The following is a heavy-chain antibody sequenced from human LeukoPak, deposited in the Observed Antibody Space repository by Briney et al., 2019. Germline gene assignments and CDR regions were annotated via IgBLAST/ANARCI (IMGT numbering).Heavy chain of an antibody. CDR2: ISGYNGKT. J-gene: IGHJ6*02. D-gene: IGHD1-26*01. CDR3: ARDRPSRGSYYEVDYYYGMDV. CDR1: GFTFTNYG. V-gene: IGHV1-18*01. Sequence: ASVKVSCKASGFTFTNYGICWVRQAPGQGLEWMGWISGYNGKTNYAQKLQGRVTMTTDTSTSTAYMELRSLRSDDTAVYYCARDRPSRGSYYEVDYYYGMDVWGQGTTVTVSS.